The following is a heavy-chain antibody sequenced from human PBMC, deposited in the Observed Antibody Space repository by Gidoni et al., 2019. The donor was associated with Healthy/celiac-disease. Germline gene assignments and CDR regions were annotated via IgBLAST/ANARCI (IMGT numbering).Heavy chain of an antibody. Sequence: QVQLVQSGAEVKKPGASVKVSCKASGYTFTSYGISWVRQAPGQGLEWMGWISAYNGNTNYAQKLQGRVTMTTDTSTSTAYMELRSLRSDDTAVYYCARDSGDIVATTLNYYYYYGMDVWGQGTTVTVSS. CDR3: ARDSGDIVATTLNYYYYYGMDV. CDR2: ISAYNGNT. V-gene: IGHV1-18*01. CDR1: GYTFTSYG. J-gene: IGHJ6*02. D-gene: IGHD5-12*01.